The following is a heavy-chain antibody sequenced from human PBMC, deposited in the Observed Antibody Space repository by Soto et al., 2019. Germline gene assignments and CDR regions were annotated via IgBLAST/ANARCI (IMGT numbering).Heavy chain of an antibody. CDR1: GGSISSSSYS. D-gene: IGHD6-13*01. CDR2: FYYSGST. J-gene: IGHJ4*02. CDR3: ARTMGGIAAAGNDY. Sequence: SETLSLTCTVSGGSISSSSYSWGWIRQPPGKGPEWIGTFYYSGSTYYNPSLKSRVTISVDTTKNQFFLKLNSVTAADTAIYYCARTMGGIAAAGNDYWGQGTLVTVSS. V-gene: IGHV4-39*01.